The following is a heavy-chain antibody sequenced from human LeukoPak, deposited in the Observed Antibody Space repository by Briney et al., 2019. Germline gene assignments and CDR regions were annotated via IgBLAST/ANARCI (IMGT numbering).Heavy chain of an antibody. Sequence: SETLSLTCTVSGGSISSGGYYWSWIRQHPGKGLEWIGYIYYSGSTYYNPSLKSRVTISVDTSKNQFSLKLSSVTAADTAVYYCARALCSSTSCYDDSYDAFDIWGQGTMVTVSS. CDR2: IYYSGST. J-gene: IGHJ3*02. V-gene: IGHV4-31*03. CDR3: ARALCSSTSCYDDSYDAFDI. CDR1: GGSISSGGYY. D-gene: IGHD2-2*01.